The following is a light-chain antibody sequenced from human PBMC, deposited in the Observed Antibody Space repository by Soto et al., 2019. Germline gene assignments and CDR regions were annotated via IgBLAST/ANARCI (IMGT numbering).Light chain of an antibody. Sequence: DIPMTQSPSTLSASVGDRVTITCRASQTISRQLAWYQQKPGKAPKVLIYDASNLESGVPSRFSGSGSGTEFTLTISSLQPDDFATYYCQQYNSYKSFGQGTKMEIK. V-gene: IGKV1-5*01. CDR3: QQYNSYKS. CDR2: DAS. J-gene: IGKJ1*01. CDR1: QTISRQ.